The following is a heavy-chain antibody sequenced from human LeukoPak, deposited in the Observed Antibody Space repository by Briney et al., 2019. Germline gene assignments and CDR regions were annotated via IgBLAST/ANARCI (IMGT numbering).Heavy chain of an antibody. J-gene: IGHJ5*02. CDR3: AKGRWFGELFDWFDP. CDR1: GFTFSSYE. Sequence: GGSLRLSCSASGFTFSSYEMNWVRQAPGKGLEWVSYISSSGSTIHYADSVKGRFTISKDNSKNTLYLQMNSLRAEDTAVYYCAKGRWFGELFDWFDPWGQGTLVTVSS. CDR2: ISSSGSTI. D-gene: IGHD3-10*01. V-gene: IGHV3-48*03.